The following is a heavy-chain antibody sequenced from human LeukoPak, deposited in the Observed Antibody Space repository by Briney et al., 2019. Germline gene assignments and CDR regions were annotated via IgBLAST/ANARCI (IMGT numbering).Heavy chain of an antibody. V-gene: IGHV3-21*01. J-gene: IGHJ4*02. CDR2: ISSSSYI. CDR3: ARAYSGYDYQGRPTNFDY. Sequence: GGSLGLSCAASGFTFSSYSMNWVRQAPGKGLEWVSSISSSSYIYYADSVKGRFTISRDNAKNSLYLQMNSLRAEDTAVYYCARAYSGYDYQGRPTNFDYWGQGTLVTVSP. D-gene: IGHD5-12*01. CDR1: GFTFSSYS.